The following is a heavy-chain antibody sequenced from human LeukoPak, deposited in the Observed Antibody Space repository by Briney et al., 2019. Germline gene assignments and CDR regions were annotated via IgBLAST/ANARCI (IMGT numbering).Heavy chain of an antibody. V-gene: IGHV3-23*01. J-gene: IGHJ4*02. Sequence: GGSLRLSCAASGFTFSSYAMSRVRQAPGKGLEWVSAISGSGGSTYYADSVKGRFTISRDNSKNTLYLQMNSLRAEDTAVYYCAKDYYYDSSLFDYWGQGTQVTVSS. D-gene: IGHD3-22*01. CDR3: AKDYYYDSSLFDY. CDR1: GFTFSSYA. CDR2: ISGSGGST.